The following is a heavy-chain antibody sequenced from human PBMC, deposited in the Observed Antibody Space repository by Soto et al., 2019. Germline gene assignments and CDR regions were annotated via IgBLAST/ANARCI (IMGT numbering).Heavy chain of an antibody. Sequence: ASVKVSCKASGFTFTSSAVQWVRQARGQRLEWIGWIVVGSGNTNYAQKFQERVTITRDMSTSTAYMELSSLRSEDPAVYYCAAMTDYYDSSGYDQRPYAFDIWGQGTMVTVSS. CDR2: IVVGSGNT. CDR3: AAMTDYYDSSGYDQRPYAFDI. CDR1: GFTFTSSA. V-gene: IGHV1-58*01. D-gene: IGHD3-22*01. J-gene: IGHJ3*02.